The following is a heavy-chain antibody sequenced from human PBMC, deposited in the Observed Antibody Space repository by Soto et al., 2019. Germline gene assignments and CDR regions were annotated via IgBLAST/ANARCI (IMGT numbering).Heavy chain of an antibody. Sequence: GGSLRLSCAASGFTFSSYGMHWVRQAPGKGLEWVAVIWYDGSNKYYADSVKGRFTISRDNSKNTLYLQMNSLRAEDTAVYYCARDYTPYCSGGSCYSSWFDPWGQGTLVTVSS. CDR3: ARDYTPYCSGGSCYSSWFDP. D-gene: IGHD2-15*01. CDR1: GFTFSSYG. J-gene: IGHJ5*02. CDR2: IWYDGSNK. V-gene: IGHV3-33*01.